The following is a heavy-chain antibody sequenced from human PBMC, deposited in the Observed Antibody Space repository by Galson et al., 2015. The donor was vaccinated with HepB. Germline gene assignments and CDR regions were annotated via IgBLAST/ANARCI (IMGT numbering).Heavy chain of an antibody. CDR1: GFTFSSYA. J-gene: IGHJ4*02. V-gene: IGHV3-30-3*01. D-gene: IGHD2-2*02. CDR3: ARARRKYCSSTSCYTYNY. Sequence: SLRLSCAASGFTFSSYAMHWVRQAPGKGLEWVAVISYDGSNKYYADSVKGRLTTSRDNAKNSLYLQMNSLRAEDTAVYYCARARRKYCSSTSCYTYNYWGQGTLVTVSS. CDR2: ISYDGSNK.